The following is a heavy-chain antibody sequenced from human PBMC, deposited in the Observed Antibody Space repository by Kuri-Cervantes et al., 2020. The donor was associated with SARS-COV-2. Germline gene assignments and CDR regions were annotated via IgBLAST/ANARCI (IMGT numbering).Heavy chain of an antibody. Sequence: GGSLRLSCAAAGFMFSRYGMHWVRQAPGKGLEWVAYITFDGTTKNNSASGKGRFTISRDNSQNTLYLQMNSLKSEDTAFYYCARDRLVVDDSWGQGTLVTVSS. J-gene: IGHJ4*02. D-gene: IGHD2-21*01. V-gene: IGHV3-30*03. CDR3: ARDRLVVDDS. CDR2: ITFDGTTK. CDR1: GFMFSRYG.